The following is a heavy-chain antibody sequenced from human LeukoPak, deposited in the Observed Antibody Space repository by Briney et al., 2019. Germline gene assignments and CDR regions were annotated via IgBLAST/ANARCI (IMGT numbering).Heavy chain of an antibody. J-gene: IGHJ3*01. Sequence: GGSLRLSCVASGFTFSSYWMHWVRQDPRKGLVWVSRINGDGRNINYADSVRGRFTISRDNAKNTLYLQMNTLRVEDTAVYYCVRVFRDYVEAFDVWGQGTMVTVSS. CDR1: GFTFSSYW. D-gene: IGHD4-17*01. V-gene: IGHV3-74*01. CDR2: INGDGRNI. CDR3: VRVFRDYVEAFDV.